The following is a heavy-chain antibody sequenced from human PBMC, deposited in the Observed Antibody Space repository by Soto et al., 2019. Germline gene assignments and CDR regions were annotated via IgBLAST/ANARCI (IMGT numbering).Heavy chain of an antibody. V-gene: IGHV3-30-3*01. CDR2: ISHDGSNK. CDR3: ARDQWELLRGIDY. J-gene: IGHJ4*02. D-gene: IGHD1-26*01. CDR1: GFTFSNYA. Sequence: QVQLVESGGGVVQPGRSLRLSCAASGFTFSNYAMHWVRQAPGKGLEWVAIISHDGSNKYNAESVKGRFTSSRDNSKNTLYLKMTSLRAEDTAVYYCARDQWELLRGIDYWGQGTLVTVSS.